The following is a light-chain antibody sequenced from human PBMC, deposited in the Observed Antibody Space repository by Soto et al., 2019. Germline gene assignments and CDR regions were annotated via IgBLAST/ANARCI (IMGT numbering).Light chain of an antibody. CDR1: SSNIGSTS. Sequence: QSVLTQPPSASGTPGQWLTISCSGSSSNIGSTSVYWYQQLPGTAPKLLIYRDNQRPSGVPDRFSGSKSGTSVSLAISGLRSEDEADYYCAAWDDSLSAVVFGGGTKLTVL. V-gene: IGLV1-47*01. J-gene: IGLJ2*01. CDR2: RDN. CDR3: AAWDDSLSAVV.